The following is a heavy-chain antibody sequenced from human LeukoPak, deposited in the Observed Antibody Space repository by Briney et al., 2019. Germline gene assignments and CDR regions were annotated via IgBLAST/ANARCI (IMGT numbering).Heavy chain of an antibody. J-gene: IGHJ4*02. D-gene: IGHD2-21*01. Sequence: GGSLRLSCAASGFTFSSYWMSWVRQAPGKGLEWVANIKQDGSEKYYVDSVKGRFTISRDNAKNSLYLQMNSLRAEDTAVYYCARDVSPGLLDMFDYWGQGTLVTVSS. CDR3: ARDVSPGLLDMFDY. CDR1: GFTFSSYW. CDR2: IKQDGSEK. V-gene: IGHV3-7*01.